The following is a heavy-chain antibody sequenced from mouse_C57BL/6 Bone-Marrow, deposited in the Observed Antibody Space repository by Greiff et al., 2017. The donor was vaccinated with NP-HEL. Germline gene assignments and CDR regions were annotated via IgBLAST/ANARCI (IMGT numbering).Heavy chain of an antibody. Sequence: VQLQQPGAELVMPGASVKLSCKASGYTFTSYWMHWVKQRPGQGLEWIGEIDPSDSYTNYNQNFKGKSTLTVDKSSSTAYMQLSSLTSEDSAVYYCARGDFYNGYYVRVDYWGQGTTLTVSS. V-gene: IGHV1-69*01. D-gene: IGHD2-3*01. CDR2: IDPSDSYT. CDR1: GYTFTSYW. CDR3: ARGDFYNGYYVRVDY. J-gene: IGHJ2*01.